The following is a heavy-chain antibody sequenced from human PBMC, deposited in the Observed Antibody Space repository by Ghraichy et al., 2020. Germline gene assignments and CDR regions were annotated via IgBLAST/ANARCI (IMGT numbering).Heavy chain of an antibody. V-gene: IGHV4-59*01. CDR1: GDSLSPYS. CDR2: FFNTWNT. D-gene: IGHD1-1*01. Sequence: SETLSLTCTVSGDSLSPYSWSWIRQAPGKRLEWIGYFFNTWNTNYNPSLKSRVSVSLDTSKNQVSLKVSSVTAADTAVYYCAREALGASGTTYFDSWGQGIQVTVSS. CDR3: AREALGASGTTYFDS. J-gene: IGHJ4*02.